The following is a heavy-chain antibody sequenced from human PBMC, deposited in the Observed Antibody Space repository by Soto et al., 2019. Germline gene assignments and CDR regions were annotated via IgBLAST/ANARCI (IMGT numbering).Heavy chain of an antibody. D-gene: IGHD4-17*01. Sequence: QVQLVQSGAEVKKPGSSVKVSCKASGGTFSSYAISWVRQAPGQGLEWMGGIIPIFGTANYAQKFQGRVTITEDESTSTYYMGMRSLRTGDTAVYYCTRDRHQLYGVYAEREPAVESLKDWGQGTLVTVSS. CDR3: TRDRHQLYGVYAEREPAVESLKD. J-gene: IGHJ4*02. V-gene: IGHV1-69*12. CDR1: GGTFSSYA. CDR2: IIPIFGTA.